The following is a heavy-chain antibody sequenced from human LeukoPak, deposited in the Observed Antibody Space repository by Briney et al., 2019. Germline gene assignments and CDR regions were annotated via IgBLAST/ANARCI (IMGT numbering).Heavy chain of an antibody. Sequence: SETLSLTYTISGGSIRTHYWTWIRQPPGKGLEWIGYVHYSGVTDYNPSLGTRVTTSLDTSKSQFSLELRSVTAADTAVYYCARDQSEFDYWGQGTLVTVSS. CDR3: ARDQSEFDY. CDR2: VHYSGVT. J-gene: IGHJ4*02. CDR1: GGSIRTHY. V-gene: IGHV4-59*11.